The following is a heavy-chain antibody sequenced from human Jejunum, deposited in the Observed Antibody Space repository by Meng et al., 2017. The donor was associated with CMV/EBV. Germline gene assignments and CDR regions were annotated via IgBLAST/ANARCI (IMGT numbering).Heavy chain of an antibody. CDR2: INSDGSST. Sequence: FTFSSYWMQWVRQAPGKGLVWVSRINSDGSSTSYADSVKGRFTISRDNAKNTLYLQMNSLRAEDTAVYYCARTYSSGWLGTFWDYWGQGILVTVSS. CDR3: ARTYSSGWLGTFWDY. CDR1: FTFSSYW. J-gene: IGHJ4*02. V-gene: IGHV3-74*01. D-gene: IGHD6-19*01.